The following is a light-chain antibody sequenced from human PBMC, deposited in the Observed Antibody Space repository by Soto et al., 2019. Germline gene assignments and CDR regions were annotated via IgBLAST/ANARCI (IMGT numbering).Light chain of an antibody. CDR1: QSVSRN. CDR3: QQRSDRRPIT. Sequence: EIVLTQSPATMSLYTGERATLSCRTSQSVSRNLAWYQQKPGQAPRLLIYDASKRPTGIPARFSGSGSGTDFTHTISSLEPEDSAVYYCQQRSDRRPITFGQGTRLEIK. CDR2: DAS. J-gene: IGKJ5*01. V-gene: IGKV3-11*01.